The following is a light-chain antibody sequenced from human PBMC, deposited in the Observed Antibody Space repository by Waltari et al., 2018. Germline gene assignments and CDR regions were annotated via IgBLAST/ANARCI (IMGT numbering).Light chain of an antibody. CDR3: QQYYSTVRT. V-gene: IGKV4-1*01. Sequence: DIVMTQSPDSLAVSLGERATIHCKSSQSVLYSSNNKDYLAWFQQKPGQPPKLLISGASTRESGVPDRFSGSGSGTDFTLTISSLQAEDVAVYYCQQYYSTVRTFGQGTKVEIK. CDR2: GAS. J-gene: IGKJ1*01. CDR1: QSVLYSSNNKDY.